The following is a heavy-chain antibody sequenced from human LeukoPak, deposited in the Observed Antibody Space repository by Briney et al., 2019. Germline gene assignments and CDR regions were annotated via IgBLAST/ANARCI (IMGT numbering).Heavy chain of an antibody. CDR3: AKDLNVPAF. D-gene: IGHD2-2*01. CDR1: GFTFSGYG. J-gene: IGHJ4*02. Sequence: PGGSLRLSCAASGFTFSGYGMHWVRQAPGKGLEWVAFIRYDGSNIYYTDSVKGRFTISRDNSKNTLYLHMNSLRAEDTAVYYCAKDLNVPAFWGQGTLVTVSS. V-gene: IGHV3-30*02. CDR2: IRYDGSNI.